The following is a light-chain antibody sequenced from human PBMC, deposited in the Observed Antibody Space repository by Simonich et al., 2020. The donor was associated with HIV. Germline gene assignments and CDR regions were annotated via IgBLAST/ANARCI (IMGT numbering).Light chain of an antibody. CDR1: QSISSY. V-gene: IGKV1-5*03. J-gene: IGKJ1*01. CDR3: QQYSNYSRT. Sequence: DIQMTQSPSSLSASVGDRVTIPCRASQSISSYLNWYQQKPGKAPKLLIYKASSLESGVPSRFRGSGSGTEFTLTISSLQPDDFATYFCQQYSNYSRTFGQGTKVDIK. CDR2: KAS.